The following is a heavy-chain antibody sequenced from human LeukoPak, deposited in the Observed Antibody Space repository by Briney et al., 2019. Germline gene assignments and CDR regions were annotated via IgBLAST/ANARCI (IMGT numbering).Heavy chain of an antibody. CDR3: ARGYCGGDCYDAFDI. CDR1: GFTFSHYW. Sequence: GGSLRLSCAASGFTFSHYWMSWVRQAPGKGLEWVANIKQDGSEKYFVDSVKGRFTISRDNAKNSLYLQMNSLRAEDTAVYYCARGYCGGDCYDAFDIWGQGTMVTVSS. D-gene: IGHD2-21*01. J-gene: IGHJ3*02. V-gene: IGHV3-7*01. CDR2: IKQDGSEK.